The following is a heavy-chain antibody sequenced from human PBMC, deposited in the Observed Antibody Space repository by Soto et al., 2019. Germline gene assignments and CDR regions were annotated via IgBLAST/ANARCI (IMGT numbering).Heavy chain of an antibody. V-gene: IGHV1-69*01. D-gene: IGHD2-8*01. Sequence: QVQLVQSGAEVKKPGSSVKVSCKASGGTFSSYAISWVRQAPGQGLEWMGGIIPIFGTANYAQKFQGRVTITADESTSTAYMELSSVRSEDTAVYYCATCPNCTNGVCYEAYYYYGMDVWGQGTTVTVSS. CDR3: ATCPNCTNGVCYEAYYYYGMDV. J-gene: IGHJ6*02. CDR2: IIPIFGTA. CDR1: GGTFSSYA.